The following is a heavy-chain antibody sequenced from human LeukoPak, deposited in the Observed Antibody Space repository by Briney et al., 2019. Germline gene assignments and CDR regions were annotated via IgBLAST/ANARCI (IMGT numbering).Heavy chain of an antibody. Sequence: GGSLRLSCAASGFTFSSYAMSWVRQAPGKGLEWVSAIRGSGGGTYHADSVKGRFTISRDNSKNTLYLQMNSLRDEDTAIYYCAKAGIGVVGYFDYWGQGTLVTVSS. CDR1: GFTFSSYA. V-gene: IGHV3-23*01. CDR3: AKAGIGVVGYFDY. CDR2: IRGSGGGT. J-gene: IGHJ4*02. D-gene: IGHD6-19*01.